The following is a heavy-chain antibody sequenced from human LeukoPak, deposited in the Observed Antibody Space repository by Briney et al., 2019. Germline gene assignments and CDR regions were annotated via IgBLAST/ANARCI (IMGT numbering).Heavy chain of an antibody. Sequence: SETLSLTCTVSGGSISSYYWSWIRQPPGKGLEWIGYIYYSGSTNYNPSLKSRVTISVDTSKNQFSLKLSSVTAADTAVYYCARGPGIAAAGPNTDYWGQGTLVAVSS. D-gene: IGHD6-13*01. CDR1: GGSISSYY. J-gene: IGHJ4*02. V-gene: IGHV4-59*01. CDR3: ARGPGIAAAGPNTDY. CDR2: IYYSGST.